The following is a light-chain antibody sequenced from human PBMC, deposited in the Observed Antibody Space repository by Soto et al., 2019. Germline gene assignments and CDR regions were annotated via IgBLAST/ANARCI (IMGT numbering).Light chain of an antibody. V-gene: IGLV2-18*02. Sequence: QSVLTQPPSVSGSPGQSVAVSCTGTSSDVGSYNRVSWYQQPPGTAPKLIIYGVSNRPSGVPDRFSGSKSGNTASLTISGLQAEYEADYYCSSFTSSTTYVFGTGTKVTVL. J-gene: IGLJ1*01. CDR3: SSFTSSTTYV. CDR1: SSDVGSYNR. CDR2: GVS.